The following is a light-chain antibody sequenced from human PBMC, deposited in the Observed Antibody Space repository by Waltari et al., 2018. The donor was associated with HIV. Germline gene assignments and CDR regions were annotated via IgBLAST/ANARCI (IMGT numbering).Light chain of an antibody. V-gene: IGKV1-39*01. CDR2: AAS. Sequence: DIQMTQSPSSLSASVGDRVTITCRASQSISNYLNWYQQKPGKAPKLLIYAASTWQSGVPERFSGSGSGTDFTLTISSLQPEDFATYYCQQSYSTPETFGQGTKVEIK. CDR1: QSISNY. J-gene: IGKJ1*01. CDR3: QQSYSTPET.